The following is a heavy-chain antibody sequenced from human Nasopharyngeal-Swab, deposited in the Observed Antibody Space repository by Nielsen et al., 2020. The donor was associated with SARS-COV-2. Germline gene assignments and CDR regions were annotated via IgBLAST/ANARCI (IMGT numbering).Heavy chain of an antibody. V-gene: IGHV4-39*01. CDR3: ARLPWTYYYDSSGFYSRYYYYGMDV. Sequence: SETLSLTCTVSGGSISSSSYYWGWIRQPPGTGLEWIGSIYYSGSTYYNPSLKSRVTISVDTSKNQFSLELSSVTAADTAVYYCARLPWTYYYDSSGFYSRYYYYGMDVWGQGTTVTVSS. J-gene: IGHJ6*02. CDR1: GGSISSSSYY. D-gene: IGHD3-22*01. CDR2: IYYSGST.